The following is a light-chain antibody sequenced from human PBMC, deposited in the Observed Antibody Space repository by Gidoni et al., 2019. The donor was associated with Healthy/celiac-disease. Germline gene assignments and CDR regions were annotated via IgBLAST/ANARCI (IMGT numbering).Light chain of an antibody. CDR2: WAS. Sequence: SLGERATINCKSSQSVLYSSNNKNYLAWYQQQPEQPPKLLIYWASTRESGVPDRFSGSGSGTDFTLTISSLQAEDVAVYYCQQYYSTPTWTFGQGTKVEIK. CDR3: QQYYSTPTWT. CDR1: QSVLYSSNNKNY. J-gene: IGKJ1*01. V-gene: IGKV4-1*01.